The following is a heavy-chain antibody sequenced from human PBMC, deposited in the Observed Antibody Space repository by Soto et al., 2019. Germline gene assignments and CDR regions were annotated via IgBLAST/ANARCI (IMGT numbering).Heavy chain of an antibody. D-gene: IGHD2-15*01. V-gene: IGHV3-33*08. CDR2: IWYDASKQ. CDR1: GFTFSRYS. CDR3: AAWAEGATEVH. Sequence: PGGSLRLSCAASGFTFSRYSMNWVRQAPGKGLEWVAVIWYDASKQFYAASVEGRFTISRDNSKAILYLQMNSLRAEDTAVYYCAAWAEGATEVHWGQGTLVTVSS. J-gene: IGHJ4*02.